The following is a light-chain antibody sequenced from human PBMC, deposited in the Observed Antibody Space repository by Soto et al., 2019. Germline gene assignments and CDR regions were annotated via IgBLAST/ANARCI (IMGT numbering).Light chain of an antibody. CDR2: DAS. V-gene: IGKV3-15*01. Sequence: DMVVTQSPTTLSVSPGERATLSCRASQSVSSTLAWYQQKPGQPPRLLIFDASARASGVPARFSGSGSGTEFILTISGLQSEDFAVYYCQQYNDWPPYTFGPGT. CDR1: QSVSST. CDR3: QQYNDWPPYT. J-gene: IGKJ2*01.